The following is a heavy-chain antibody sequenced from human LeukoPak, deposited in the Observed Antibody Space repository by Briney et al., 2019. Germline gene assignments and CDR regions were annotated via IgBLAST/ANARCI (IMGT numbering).Heavy chain of an antibody. CDR3: ASQLLWFGEFPYYFDY. J-gene: IGHJ4*02. Sequence: PSETLSLTCTVSGGSISSSSYYWGWIRQPPGKGLEWIGSIYYSGSTYYNPSLKSRVTISVDTSKNQFSLKLSSVTAADTAVYYCASQLLWFGEFPYYFDYWGQGTLVTVSS. CDR2: IYYSGST. D-gene: IGHD3-10*01. CDR1: GGSISSSSYY. V-gene: IGHV4-39*07.